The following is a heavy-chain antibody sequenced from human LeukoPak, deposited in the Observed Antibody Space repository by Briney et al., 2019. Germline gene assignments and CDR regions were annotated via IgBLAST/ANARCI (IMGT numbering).Heavy chain of an antibody. D-gene: IGHD2-21*02. CDR1: GLTFSSYS. CDR3: AKEAPYCGADCFSLLDC. CDR2: MNGGGHT. J-gene: IGHJ4*02. V-gene: IGHV3-23*01. Sequence: PGGSLRLSCAASGLTFSSYSISWVRQAPGKGLEWVSLMNGGGHTYYAASVKGRFTISRDNAKNMVYLQMNSLRAEDTAVYYCAKEAPYCGADCFSLLDCWGQGTLVTVSS.